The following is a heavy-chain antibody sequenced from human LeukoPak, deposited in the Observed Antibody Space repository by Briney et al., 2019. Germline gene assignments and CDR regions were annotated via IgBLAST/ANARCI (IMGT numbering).Heavy chain of an antibody. CDR1: GFAFSTYG. V-gene: IGHV3-23*01. CDR3: VREGSGSTHYMDV. D-gene: IGHD3-10*01. Sequence: PGGSLRLSCAASGFAFSTYGMSWVRQAPGKGLEWVSIISASGGTTYYADSVRGRFTISRDNAKNSLLLQMDSLRVEDTAVYYCVREGSGSTHYMDVWGKGTTVTVSS. J-gene: IGHJ6*03. CDR2: ISASGGTT.